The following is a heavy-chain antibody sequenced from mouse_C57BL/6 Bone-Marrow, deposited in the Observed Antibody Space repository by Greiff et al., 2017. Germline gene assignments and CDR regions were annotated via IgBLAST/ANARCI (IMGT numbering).Heavy chain of an antibody. CDR2: ISYDGSN. J-gene: IGHJ4*01. V-gene: IGHV3-6*01. Sequence: EVKLQESGPGLVKPSQSLSLTCSVTGYSITSGYYWNWIRQFPGNKLEWMGYISYDGSNNYNPSLKNRISITRDTSKNQFFLKLNSVTTEDTATYYCARDLGGYYEMDYWGQGTSVTVSS. CDR3: ARDLGGYYEMDY. CDR1: GYSITSGYY. D-gene: IGHD1-1*02.